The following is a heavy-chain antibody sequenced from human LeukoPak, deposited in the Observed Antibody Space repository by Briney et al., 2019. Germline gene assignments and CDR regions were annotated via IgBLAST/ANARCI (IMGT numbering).Heavy chain of an antibody. D-gene: IGHD6-13*01. Sequence: GGSLRLSCAASGFTVSSNYMSWVRQAPGKGLEWVANIKQDGSEKYYVDSVKGRFTISRDNAKNSLYLQMNSLRAEDTAVYYCARVRAAGTAFDIWGQGTMVTVSS. CDR1: GFTVSSNY. CDR2: IKQDGSEK. CDR3: ARVRAAGTAFDI. J-gene: IGHJ3*02. V-gene: IGHV3-7*01.